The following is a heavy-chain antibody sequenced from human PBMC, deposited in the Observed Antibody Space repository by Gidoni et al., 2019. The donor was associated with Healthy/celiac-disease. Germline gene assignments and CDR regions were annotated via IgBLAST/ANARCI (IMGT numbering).Heavy chain of an antibody. CDR2: ISGSGGST. J-gene: IGHJ4*02. Sequence: EVQLLESGGGLVQPGGSLRLSCSASGFTFSSYAMSWVRQAPGKGLEWVSAISGSGGSTYYADSVKGRFTISRDNSKNTLYLQMNSLRAEDTAVYYCANCGYGDYPAPDTYWGQGTLVTVSS. D-gene: IGHD4-17*01. CDR1: GFTFSSYA. V-gene: IGHV3-23*01. CDR3: ANCGYGDYPAPDTY.